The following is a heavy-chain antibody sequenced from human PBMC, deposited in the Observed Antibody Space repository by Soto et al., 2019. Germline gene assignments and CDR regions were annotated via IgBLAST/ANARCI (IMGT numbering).Heavy chain of an antibody. CDR2: ISGSGGST. Sequence: GGSLRLSCAASGFTFSSDAMSWVRQAPGKGLEWVSAISGSGGSTYYADSVKGRFTISRDNSKNTLYLQVDSLRAEDTSGDYWVKVLVGPNCSDPRGPGALLPLSS. CDR1: GFTFSSDA. CDR3: VKVLVGPNCSDP. V-gene: IGHV3-23*01. D-gene: IGHD3-9*01. J-gene: IGHJ5*02.